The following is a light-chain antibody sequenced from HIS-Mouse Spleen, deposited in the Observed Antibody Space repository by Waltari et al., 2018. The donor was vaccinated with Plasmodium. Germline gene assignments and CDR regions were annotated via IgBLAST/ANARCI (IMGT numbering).Light chain of an antibody. CDR3: QQYDNLPPLFT. V-gene: IGKV1-33*01. CDR1: QDISNY. CDR2: DAS. J-gene: IGKJ3*01. Sequence: IQMTQSPSSLSASVGDRVPLTCQARQDISNYLNWYQQKPGKAPKLLIYDASNLETGVPSRFSGSGSGTDFTFTISSLQPEDIATYYCQQYDNLPPLFTFGPGTKVDIK.